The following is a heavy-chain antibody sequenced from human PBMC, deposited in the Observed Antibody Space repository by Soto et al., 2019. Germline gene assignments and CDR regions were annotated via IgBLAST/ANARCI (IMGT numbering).Heavy chain of an antibody. Sequence: ASVKVSCKASGYTFKNYGISWVRQAPGQGLEWMAWISAYNGNTNYAQKLQGRVTVTTDTSTSTAYMELRSLRSDDTAVYYCTKVPGIAVSNDIWGQGTMVTVS. CDR1: GYTFKNYG. CDR2: ISAYNGNT. J-gene: IGHJ3*02. D-gene: IGHD6-19*01. V-gene: IGHV1-18*01. CDR3: TKVPGIAVSNDI.